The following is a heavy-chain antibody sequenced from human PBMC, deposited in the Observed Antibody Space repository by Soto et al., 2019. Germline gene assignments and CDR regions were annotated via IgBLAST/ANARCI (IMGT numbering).Heavy chain of an antibody. V-gene: IGHV4-31*03. Sequence: QVQLQESGPGLVKPSQTLSLTCTVSGGSISSGGYYWSWIRQHPGKGLEWIGYIYYSGSTYYNPSLQGRSTRTVDTSKNQFSLKPSSVTAAATDVYYCARGGGLMPLFAYWGQGTLVTVSS. CDR2: IYYSGST. CDR3: ARGGGLMPLFAY. CDR1: GGSISSGGYY. D-gene: IGHD3-16*01. J-gene: IGHJ4*02.